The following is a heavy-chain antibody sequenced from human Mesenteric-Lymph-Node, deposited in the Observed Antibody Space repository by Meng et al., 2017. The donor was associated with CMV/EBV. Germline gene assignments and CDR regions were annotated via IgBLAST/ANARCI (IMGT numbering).Heavy chain of an antibody. CDR3: AKAGDIVVVPAYYFDY. J-gene: IGHJ4*02. V-gene: IGHV3-9*01. Sequence: SLKIPCAASGFTFDDYAMHWVRQAPGKGLEWVSGISWNSGSIGYADSVKGRFTISRDNAKNSLYLQMNSLRAEDTALYYCAKAGDIVVVPAYYFDYWGQGTLVTVSS. D-gene: IGHD2-2*01. CDR2: ISWNSGSI. CDR1: GFTFDDYA.